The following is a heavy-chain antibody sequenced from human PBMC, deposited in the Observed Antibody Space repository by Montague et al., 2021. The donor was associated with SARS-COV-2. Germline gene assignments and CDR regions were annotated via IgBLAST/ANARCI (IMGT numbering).Heavy chain of an antibody. J-gene: IGHJ6*03. CDR1: GGSFSGYS. Sequence: SETLSLTCAVYGGSFSGYSWSWIRQPPGKGLEWIGQIYHSGSTNYNPSLKSRVTISVDTSKNQFSLKLSSVTATDTALYCCRVVSAGIPKGPNFYYMDVWGKGTTVTVSS. CDR2: IYHSGST. CDR3: RVVSAGIPKGPNFYYMDV. V-gene: IGHV4-34*01. D-gene: IGHD2-2*02.